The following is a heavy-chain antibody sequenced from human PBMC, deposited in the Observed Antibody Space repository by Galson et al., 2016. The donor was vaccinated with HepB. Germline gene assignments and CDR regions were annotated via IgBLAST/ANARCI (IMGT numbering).Heavy chain of an antibody. J-gene: IGHJ4*02. Sequence: GLEWVSGISGSGANTYYADSVKGRVTISRDKSKNTLYLQMDSLKVEDTAVYYCAKDPYYYGSGGYYFDYWGQGAQVTVSS. CDR2: ISGSGANT. D-gene: IGHD3-10*01. V-gene: IGHV3-23*01. CDR3: AKDPYYYGSGGYYFDY.